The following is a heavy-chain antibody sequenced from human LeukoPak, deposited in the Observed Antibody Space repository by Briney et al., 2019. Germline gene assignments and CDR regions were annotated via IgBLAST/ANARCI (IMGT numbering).Heavy chain of an antibody. V-gene: IGHV4-59*01. Sequence: SQTLSLTCTVSGGSISSYYRSWIRQPPGKGLEWIGYIYYSGSTNYNPSLKSRVTISVDTSKNQFSLKLSSVTAADTAVYYCARDLGLQYPPGWFDPWGQGTLVTVSS. CDR3: ARDLGLQYPPGWFDP. J-gene: IGHJ5*02. D-gene: IGHD5-24*01. CDR1: GGSISSYY. CDR2: IYYSGST.